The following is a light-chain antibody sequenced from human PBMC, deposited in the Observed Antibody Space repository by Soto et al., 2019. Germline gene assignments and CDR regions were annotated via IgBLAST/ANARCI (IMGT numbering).Light chain of an antibody. CDR2: AIS. CDR3: QQYDSSPRT. J-gene: IGKJ1*01. Sequence: ENVLTQSPGTLSLSPGQRATLSCRASHTISSSYLAWYQQKPGQAPRLLIYAISDRATGGPDRFRGSGSGTDFTLTITRLEPEDFAVYFCQQYDSSPRTFGQGTKVEIK. V-gene: IGKV3-20*01. CDR1: HTISSSY.